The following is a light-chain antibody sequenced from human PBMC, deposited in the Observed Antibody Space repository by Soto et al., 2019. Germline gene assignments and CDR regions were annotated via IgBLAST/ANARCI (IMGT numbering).Light chain of an antibody. CDR1: QSIGTY. J-gene: IGKJ4*01. CDR3: KQLTPLP. V-gene: IGKV3-11*01. Sequence: EIVLTQSPATLSLSPGERATLSCRASQSIGTYLAWYQQKPGQAPRLLIYDASNRATGIPARFSGGGSGTDSTPAIGSLGLKDFAVYNGKQLTPLPFGGGPRWRSN. CDR2: DAS.